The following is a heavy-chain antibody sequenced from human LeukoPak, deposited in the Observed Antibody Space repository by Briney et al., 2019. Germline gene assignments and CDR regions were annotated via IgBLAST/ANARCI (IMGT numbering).Heavy chain of an antibody. D-gene: IGHD3-10*01. CDR1: GYTFIDYY. V-gene: IGHV1-2*02. J-gene: IGHJ5*02. CDR3: ARGSRFHPQNWFDP. Sequence: ASVNVSCKASGYTFIDYYIHWVRQAPGQGLEWMGWVGPNTGGTYYAQTFQGRVTMTSAASISTVYMELTSLTYDDTAVYYCARGSRFHPQNWFDPWGQGTLITVSS. CDR2: VGPNTGGT.